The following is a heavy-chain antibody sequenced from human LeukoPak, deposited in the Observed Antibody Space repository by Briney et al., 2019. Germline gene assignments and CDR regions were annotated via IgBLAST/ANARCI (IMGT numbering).Heavy chain of an antibody. Sequence: EASVKVSCKASGGTFSSYAISWVRQAPGQGLEWMGGIIPIFGTANYAQKFQGRVTITADESTSTAYMELSSLRSDDTAVYYCARSPNCGGDCYHDYWGQGTLVTVSS. J-gene: IGHJ4*02. CDR3: ARSPNCGGDCYHDY. CDR2: IIPIFGTA. D-gene: IGHD2-21*02. V-gene: IGHV1-69*13. CDR1: GGTFSSYA.